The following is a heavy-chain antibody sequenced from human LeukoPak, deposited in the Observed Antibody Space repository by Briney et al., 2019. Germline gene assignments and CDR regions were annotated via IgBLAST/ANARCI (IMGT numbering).Heavy chain of an antibody. CDR3: ARGNTIFGVVILYPNNWFDP. Sequence: PSETLSLTCTVSGYSISSGYYWGWIRQPPGKGLERIGSIYHSGSTYYNPSLKSRVTISVDTSKNQFSLKLSSVTAADTAVYYCARGNTIFGVVILYPNNWFDPWGQGTLVTVSS. J-gene: IGHJ5*02. CDR2: IYHSGST. CDR1: GYSISSGYY. D-gene: IGHD3-3*01. V-gene: IGHV4-38-2*02.